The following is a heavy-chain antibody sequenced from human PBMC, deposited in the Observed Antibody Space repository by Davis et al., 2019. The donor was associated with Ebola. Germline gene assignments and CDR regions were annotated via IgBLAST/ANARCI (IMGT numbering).Heavy chain of an antibody. CDR2: IKQDGSER. Sequence: GESLKISCAASGFTFRSYWMTWVRQAPGKGLEWVANIKQDGSERYYVDSVRGRFTISRDNAKNSLYLQMNSLRAEDTAVYYCARDQDSFWGVWGKGTTVTVSS. V-gene: IGHV3-7*01. CDR3: ARDQDSFWGV. CDR1: GFTFRSYW. J-gene: IGHJ6*04. D-gene: IGHD3-16*01.